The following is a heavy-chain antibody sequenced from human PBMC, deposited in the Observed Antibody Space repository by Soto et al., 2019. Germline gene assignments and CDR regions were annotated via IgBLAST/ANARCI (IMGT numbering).Heavy chain of an antibody. CDR1: GFTFSSYG. V-gene: IGHV3-30*18. CDR2: ISYDGSNK. D-gene: IGHD3-22*01. J-gene: IGHJ1*01. Sequence: GGSLRLSCAASGFTFSSYGMHWVRQAPGKGLEWVAVISYDGSNKYYADSVKGRFTISRDNSKNTLYLQVNSLRAEDTAVYYCAKDPLDSSGYGSEYFQHCGQRTLVTVSS. CDR3: AKDPLDSSGYGSEYFQH.